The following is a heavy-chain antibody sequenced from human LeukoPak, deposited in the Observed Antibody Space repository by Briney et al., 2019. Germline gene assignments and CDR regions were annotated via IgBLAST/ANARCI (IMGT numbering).Heavy chain of an antibody. V-gene: IGHV4-30-4*08. CDR2: IYHSGNT. Sequence: PSETLSLTCTVSGGSISSGDYYWSWIRQPPGKGLEWIGYIYHSGNTHYNPSLQSRLTISIDTSKNDFSLRLTSVTAADTALYYCARVTRGVITYNWFDSWGQGALVLVSS. CDR3: ARVTRGVITYNWFDS. CDR1: GGSISSGDYY. D-gene: IGHD3-10*01. J-gene: IGHJ5*01.